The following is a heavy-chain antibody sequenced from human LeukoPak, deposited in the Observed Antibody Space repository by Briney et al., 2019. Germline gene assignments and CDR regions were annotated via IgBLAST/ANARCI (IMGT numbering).Heavy chain of an antibody. D-gene: IGHD6-6*01. Sequence: ASVKVSCKASGYTFTSYYMHWVRQVPGQGLEWMAIINPTGGSTSYAQKFQGRVTMTRDTSTSTVYMELSGLRSEDTAVYYCARDSSTVDRAFDIWGQGTMVTVSS. J-gene: IGHJ3*02. CDR2: INPTGGST. CDR3: ARDSSTVDRAFDI. CDR1: GYTFTSYY. V-gene: IGHV1-46*01.